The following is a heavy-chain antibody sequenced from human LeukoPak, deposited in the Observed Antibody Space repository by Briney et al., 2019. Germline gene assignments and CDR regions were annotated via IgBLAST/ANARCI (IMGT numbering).Heavy chain of an antibody. Sequence: PGGSLRLSCAASGFTFSSYGMHWVRQAPGKVLEWVAVISYDGSNKYYADSVKGRFTISRDNSKNTLYLQMNSLRAEDTAVYYCAKEGLHYDILTGSIYYYGMDVWGQGTTVTVSS. CDR3: AKEGLHYDILTGSIYYYGMDV. CDR1: GFTFSSYG. V-gene: IGHV3-30*18. CDR2: ISYDGSNK. J-gene: IGHJ6*02. D-gene: IGHD3-9*01.